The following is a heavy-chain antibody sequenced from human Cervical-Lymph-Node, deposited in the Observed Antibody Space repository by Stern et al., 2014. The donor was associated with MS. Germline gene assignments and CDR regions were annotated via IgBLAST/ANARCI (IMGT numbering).Heavy chain of an antibody. CDR3: AAEGEYIRSGIYHYTGMDV. D-gene: IGHD3-10*01. CDR1: GFTFVSSA. CDR2: IVVGRGDT. V-gene: IGHV1-58*02. J-gene: IGHJ6*02. Sequence: QLVESGPEGKRPGTSVRVSCKASGFTFVSSAMQWVRQARGQRLEWIGFIVVGRGDTRYAQKFHDRVTISRDMSTSTVNMELSSLRSDDTAVYYCAAEGEYIRSGIYHYTGMDVWGQGTTVTVSS.